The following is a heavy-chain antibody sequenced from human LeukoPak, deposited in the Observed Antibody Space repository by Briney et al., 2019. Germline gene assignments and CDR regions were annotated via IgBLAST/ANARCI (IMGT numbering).Heavy chain of an antibody. J-gene: IGHJ4*02. CDR1: GCTFTSYA. CDR2: IDAGNGNT. D-gene: IGHD3-22*01. CDR3: ARSIVVVRYFDY. V-gene: IGHV1-3*01. Sequence: ASVKVSCKASGCTFTSYAMHWVRQAPGQRLEWMGWIDAGNGNTKYSQKFQGRVTTTRDTSASTAYMELSSLRSEDTAVYYCARSIVVVRYFDYWGQGTLVTVSS.